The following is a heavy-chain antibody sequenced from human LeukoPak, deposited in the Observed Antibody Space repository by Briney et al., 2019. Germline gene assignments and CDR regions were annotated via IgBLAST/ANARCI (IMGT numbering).Heavy chain of an antibody. J-gene: IGHJ4*02. CDR2: IWYDGSNK. D-gene: IGHD5-24*01. Sequence: PGGSLRLSCAASGFTFSSYGMHWVRQAPGKGLEWVAVIWYDGSNKYYADSAKGRFTISRDNSKNTLYLQMNSLRAEDTAVYYCAKEAYIDMATITPDYWGQGTLVTVSS. CDR1: GFTFSSYG. V-gene: IGHV3-33*06. CDR3: AKEAYIDMATITPDY.